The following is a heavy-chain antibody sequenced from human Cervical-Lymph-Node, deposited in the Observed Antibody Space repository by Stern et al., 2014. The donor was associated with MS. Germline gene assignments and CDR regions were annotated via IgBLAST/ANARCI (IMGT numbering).Heavy chain of an antibody. CDR1: GFTFSDHY. CDR3: ALGGLLYFDY. Sequence: EVQLVESGGGLVQPGGSLRLSCAASGFTFSDHYMDWVRQAPGKGLEWVGRTRNKANSYTTEYAASVKGRFTISRDDSKNSLYLHMNSLKTDDTAVYYCALGGLLYFDYWGQGTLVTVSS. J-gene: IGHJ4*02. CDR2: TRNKANSYTT. V-gene: IGHV3-72*01. D-gene: IGHD2-21*02.